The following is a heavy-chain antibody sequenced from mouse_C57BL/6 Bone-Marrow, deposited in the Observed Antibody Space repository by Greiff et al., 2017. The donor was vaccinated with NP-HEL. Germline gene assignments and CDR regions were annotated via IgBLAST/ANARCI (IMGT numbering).Heavy chain of an antibody. CDR1: GYTFTDHT. Sequence: VQLQQSDAELVKPGASVKISCKVSGYTFTDHTIHWMKQRPEQGLEWIGYIYPRDGSTKYNEKFKSKATLTVDTSSSTAYMQLSSLTSEDSAVYYCANYYGSSYLDYWGQGTTLTVSS. D-gene: IGHD1-1*01. V-gene: IGHV1-78*01. CDR3: ANYYGSSYLDY. J-gene: IGHJ2*01. CDR2: IYPRDGST.